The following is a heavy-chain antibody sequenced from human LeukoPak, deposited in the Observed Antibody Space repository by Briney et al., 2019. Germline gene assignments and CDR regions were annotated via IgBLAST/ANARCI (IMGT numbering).Heavy chain of an antibody. J-gene: IGHJ3*02. Sequence: GASVKVSCKASGYTVTSYYMHWVRQAPGQGLEWMAILNPSGGSSNYAQKFQGRATLTRATSTGTVYMELSSLRSEDTAVYYCARVYGDYQGHAFDIWGQGTMVTVSS. V-gene: IGHV1-46*01. CDR2: LNPSGGSS. CDR3: ARVYGDYQGHAFDI. D-gene: IGHD4-17*01. CDR1: GYTVTSYY.